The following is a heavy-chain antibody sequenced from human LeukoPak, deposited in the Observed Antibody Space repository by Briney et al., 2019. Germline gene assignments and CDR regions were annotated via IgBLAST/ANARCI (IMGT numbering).Heavy chain of an antibody. CDR3: EGERGPPSRVGY. D-gene: IGHD1-26*01. CDR1: GFTFSSYE. J-gene: IGHJ4*02. Sequence: GGSLRLSRAASGFTFSSYEMNWVRQAPGKGLEWVSYINSSGSTIYYADSVRGRFTISRDNAKNSLYLQMNSLRAEDTAVYYCEGERGPPSRVGYWGQGTLVTVSS. CDR2: INSSGSTI. V-gene: IGHV3-48*03.